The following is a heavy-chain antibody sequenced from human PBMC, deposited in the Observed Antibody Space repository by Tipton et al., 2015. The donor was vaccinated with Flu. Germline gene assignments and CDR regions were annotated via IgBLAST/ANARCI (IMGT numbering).Heavy chain of an antibody. Sequence: TLSLTCNVSGGSISSDNYYWNWIRQPAGKGLEWIGRIYTSGSTNYNLSLKRRLTISVDTSKNQFSLKLSSVTAADTAVYYCARDRVGDYSGFDPWGQGTLVTVSS. CDR1: GGSISSDNYY. D-gene: IGHD4-17*01. CDR3: ARDRVGDYSGFDP. J-gene: IGHJ5*02. V-gene: IGHV4-61*02. CDR2: IYTSGST.